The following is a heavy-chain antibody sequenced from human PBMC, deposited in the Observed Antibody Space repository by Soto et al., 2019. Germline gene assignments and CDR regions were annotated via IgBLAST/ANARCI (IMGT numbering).Heavy chain of an antibody. CDR2: ISGSSGST. V-gene: IGHV3-23*01. D-gene: IGHD2-2*01. CDR3: AKELRSTYHPTDS. Sequence: EVQLLESGGGLVQPGGSLRLSCEVSGFTFSNYAMSWVRQTPGKGLVWVSSISGSSGSTYYADSVKGRFTISRDNSKSTLYLQMNSLSVEDTAIYYCAKELRSTYHPTDSWGQGTLVTVSP. J-gene: IGHJ4*02. CDR1: GFTFSNYA.